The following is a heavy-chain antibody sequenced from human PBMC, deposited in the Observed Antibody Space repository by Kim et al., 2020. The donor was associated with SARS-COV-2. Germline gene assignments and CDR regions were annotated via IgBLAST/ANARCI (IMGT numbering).Heavy chain of an antibody. CDR1: GGSISSGGYY. V-gene: IGHV4-31*03. Sequence: SETLSLTCTVSGGSISSGGYYWSWIRQHPGKGLEWIGYIYYSGSTYYNPSLKSRVTISVDTSKNQFSLKLSSVTAADTAVYYCARAQKIGNYDSTGGMDVWGQGTTVTVSS. CDR3: ARAQKIGNYDSTGGMDV. J-gene: IGHJ6*02. CDR2: IYYSGST. D-gene: IGHD3-22*01.